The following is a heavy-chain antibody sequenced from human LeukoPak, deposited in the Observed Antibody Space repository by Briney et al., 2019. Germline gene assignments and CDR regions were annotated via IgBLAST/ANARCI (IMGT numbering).Heavy chain of an antibody. CDR3: ARVSPTGHDAFDI. V-gene: IGHV4-4*07. J-gene: IGHJ3*02. Sequence: SETLSLTCTVSGGSTSSYYWSWIRQPAGKGVGWTGRIYTSGSTNYNPSLKSRVTMSVDTSKNQFSLKLSSVTAADTAVYYCARVSPTGHDAFDIWGQGTMVTVSS. CDR1: GGSTSSYY. CDR2: IYTSGST.